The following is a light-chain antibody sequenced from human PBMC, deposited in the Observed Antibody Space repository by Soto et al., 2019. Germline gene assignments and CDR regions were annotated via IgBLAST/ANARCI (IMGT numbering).Light chain of an antibody. V-gene: IGKV3-11*01. J-gene: IGKJ4*01. CDR1: ESVSNNY. CDR2: GAS. Sequence: EIVLTQSPGTLSLSPGERSTLSCSASESVSNNYLAWYQQKPGQAPRLLIYGASTRATGIPARFSGSGSGTDFTLTISSLEPEDFAVYFCQHRSSWPLTFGGGTKVDNK. CDR3: QHRSSWPLT.